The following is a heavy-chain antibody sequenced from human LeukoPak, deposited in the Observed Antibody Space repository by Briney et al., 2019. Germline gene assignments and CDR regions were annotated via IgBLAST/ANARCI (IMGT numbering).Heavy chain of an antibody. CDR2: IHPGGGST. D-gene: IGHD6-6*01. CDR1: GYTFTSYY. V-gene: IGHV1-46*01. J-gene: IGHJ4*02. Sequence: ASVKVSCKASGYTFTSYYIHWVRRAPGQGLEWMGMIHPGGGSTSYAQKFQGRVTMTRDTSTSTVYMELSSLRSEDTAVYYCARTYSTSSAFDFWGQGTLVTVSS. CDR3: ARTYSTSSAFDF.